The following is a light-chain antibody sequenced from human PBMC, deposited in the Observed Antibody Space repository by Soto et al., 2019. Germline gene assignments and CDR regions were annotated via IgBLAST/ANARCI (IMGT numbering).Light chain of an antibody. J-gene: IGKJ5*01. Sequence: DIQLTQSPSFLSASVGDRVTITCRASQGISSDLAWYQQNPGKAPKLLIYAASTLQNGVPSTFSGSGSGTEFTLTISSQQPEDFGTYYCQQFKSYPITFGQGTRLEIK. CDR3: QQFKSYPIT. CDR2: AAS. CDR1: QGISSD. V-gene: IGKV1-9*01.